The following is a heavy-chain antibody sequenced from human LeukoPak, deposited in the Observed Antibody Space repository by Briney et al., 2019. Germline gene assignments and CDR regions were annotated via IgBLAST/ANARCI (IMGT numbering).Heavy chain of an antibody. CDR3: AKARYFLYSYLDS. Sequence: GGSLRLSCAASGFTFSSYGMHWVRQAPGKGREWVAVISYDGSNKYYADSVKGRFTISRDNSKNALYLQMNSLRAEDTAVYYCAKARYFLYSYLDSWGQGTLVTVSS. CDR1: GFTFSSYG. J-gene: IGHJ4*02. V-gene: IGHV3-30*18. D-gene: IGHD3-9*01. CDR2: ISYDGSNK.